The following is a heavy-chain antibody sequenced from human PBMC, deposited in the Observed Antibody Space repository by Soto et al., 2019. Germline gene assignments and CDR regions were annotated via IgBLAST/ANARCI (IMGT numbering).Heavy chain of an antibody. V-gene: IGHV1-69*01. D-gene: IGHD2-21*02. J-gene: IGHJ1*01. CDR2: IIPIFGTA. Sequence: QVQLVQSGAEVKEPGSSVKVSCKASGGTFSSYAISWVRQAPGQGLEWMGGIIPIFGTANYAQKWQGRVTTTADESTSTAEMELSSLRSGDTAVYYCARDAYCGGDCYAYFQHWGQGTLVTVSS. CDR3: ARDAYCGGDCYAYFQH. CDR1: GGTFSSYA.